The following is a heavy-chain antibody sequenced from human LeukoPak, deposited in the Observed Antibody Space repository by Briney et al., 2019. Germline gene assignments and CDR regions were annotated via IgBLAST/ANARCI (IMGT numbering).Heavy chain of an antibody. Sequence: SVKVSCKASGGTFSSYAISWVRQAPGQGLEWMGGIIPIFGTANYAQKFQGRVTITADESTSTAYMGLSSLRSEDTAVYYCARGYYDSGLTFDIWGQGTMVTVSS. CDR3: ARGYYDSGLTFDI. V-gene: IGHV1-69*13. CDR1: GGTFSSYA. D-gene: IGHD3-22*01. J-gene: IGHJ3*02. CDR2: IIPIFGTA.